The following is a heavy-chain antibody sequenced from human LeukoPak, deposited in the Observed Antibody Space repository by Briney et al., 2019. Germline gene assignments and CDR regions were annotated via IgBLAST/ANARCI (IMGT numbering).Heavy chain of an antibody. J-gene: IGHJ4*02. CDR1: GFTFSNYA. V-gene: IGHV3-23*01. D-gene: IGHD3-22*01. CDR2: ISGSGGST. CDR3: AKRGSSGYNYFDY. Sequence: GGSLRLSCAASGFTFSNYAMSWVRQAPGKGLEWDSAISGSGGSTYYADSVKGRSTISRDNSKNTLYLQMNSLRAEDTAVYYCAKRGSSGYNYFDYWGQGTLVTVSS.